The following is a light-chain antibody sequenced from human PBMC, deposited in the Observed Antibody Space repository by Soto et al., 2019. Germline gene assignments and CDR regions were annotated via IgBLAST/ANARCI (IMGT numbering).Light chain of an antibody. J-gene: IGLJ1*01. CDR3: SLYTSENAYV. CDR1: STDFVSYNR. CDR2: EVS. Sequence: QSVLTQPPSVSGSPGQSVTISCTGTSTDFVSYNRVSWYQQPPGTAPKLMIYEVSKRPPGVPDRFSGSKSGNTASLTISGLQAADEADYYCSLYTSENAYVFGTGTKATVL. V-gene: IGLV2-18*01.